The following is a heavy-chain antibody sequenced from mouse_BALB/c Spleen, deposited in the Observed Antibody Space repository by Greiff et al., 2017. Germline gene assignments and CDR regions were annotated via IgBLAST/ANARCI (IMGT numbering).Heavy chain of an antibody. CDR3: ARGVPMIIYAMDY. CDR2: ISSGGST. V-gene: IGHV5-6-5*01. D-gene: IGHD2-4*01. Sequence: LVESGGGLVKPGGSLKLSCAASGFTFSSYAMSWVRQTPEKRLEWVASISSGGSTYYPDSVKGRFTISRDNARNILYLQMSSLRSEDTAMYYCARGVPMIIYAMDYWGQGTSVTVSS. CDR1: GFTFSSYA. J-gene: IGHJ4*01.